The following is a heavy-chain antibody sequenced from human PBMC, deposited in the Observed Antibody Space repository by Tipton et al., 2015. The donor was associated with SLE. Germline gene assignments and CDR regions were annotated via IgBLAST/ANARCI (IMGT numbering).Heavy chain of an antibody. Sequence: TLSLTCTVSGGSISSSSYYWGWIRQPPGKGLEWIGSIYYSGSTYYNPSLKSRVTISVDTSKNQFSLKLSSVTAADTAVYYCARHDSESPFDYWGQGTLVTVPS. CDR3: ARHDSESPFDY. J-gene: IGHJ4*02. CDR1: GGSISSSSYY. CDR2: IYYSGST. D-gene: IGHD1-14*01. V-gene: IGHV4-39*07.